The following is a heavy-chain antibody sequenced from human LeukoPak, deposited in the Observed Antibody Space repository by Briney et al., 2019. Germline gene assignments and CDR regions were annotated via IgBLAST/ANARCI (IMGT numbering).Heavy chain of an antibody. D-gene: IGHD1-14*01. J-gene: IGHJ5*02. CDR2: IYSGGST. V-gene: IGHV3-66*01. CDR1: GFTVRSNS. CDR3: ARGYSRSWFDP. Sequence: GGSLRLSCAASGFTVRSNSMTWVRQAPGRGLEWVSVIYSGGSTYYADSVSGRFSGSRDNAKNTLYLQMNSLRVEDTGVYYCARGYSRSWFDPWGQGTLVTVSS.